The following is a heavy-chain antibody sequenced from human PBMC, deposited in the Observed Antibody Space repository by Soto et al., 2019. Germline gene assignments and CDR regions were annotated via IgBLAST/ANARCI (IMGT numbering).Heavy chain of an antibody. D-gene: IGHD3-22*01. V-gene: IGHV1-2*02. Sequence: ASVKVSCKASGYTFTGYYMHWVRQAPGQGLEWMGWINPNSGGTNYAQKFQGRVTMTRDTSISTAYMELSRLRSDDTAVYYCARCSSGYSGWFDPWGQGTLVTVSS. J-gene: IGHJ5*02. CDR2: INPNSGGT. CDR3: ARCSSGYSGWFDP. CDR1: GYTFTGYY.